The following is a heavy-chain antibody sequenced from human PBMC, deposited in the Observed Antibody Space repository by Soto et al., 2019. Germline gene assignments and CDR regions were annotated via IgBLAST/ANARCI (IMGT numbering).Heavy chain of an antibody. J-gene: IGHJ3*02. CDR2: IYYSGST. CDR1: GGSISSGDYY. CDR3: ARKGWPDVFDI. V-gene: IGHV4-30-4*01. Sequence: QVQLQESGPGLVKPSQTLSLTCTVSGGSISSGDYYWSWIRQPPGKGLEWIGYIYYSGSTYYKSSLKSRVIISIDTSKNQFSVKLSSVTAADTAVYYCARKGWPDVFDIWGQGAMVTVSS.